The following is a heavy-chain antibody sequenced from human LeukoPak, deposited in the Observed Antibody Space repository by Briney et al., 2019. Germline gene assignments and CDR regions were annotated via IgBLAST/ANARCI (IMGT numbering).Heavy chain of an antibody. CDR3: AKGPGMATVKRYLDY. V-gene: IGHV3-48*04. D-gene: IGHD5-24*01. Sequence: PGGSLRLSCAASGFTFSSYGIHWVRQAPGKGLEWVSYISSSSSTIYYADSVKGRFTISRDNAKNSLYLQMNSLRAEDTALYYCAKGPGMATVKRYLDYWGQGTLVTVSS. CDR2: ISSSSSTI. J-gene: IGHJ4*02. CDR1: GFTFSSYG.